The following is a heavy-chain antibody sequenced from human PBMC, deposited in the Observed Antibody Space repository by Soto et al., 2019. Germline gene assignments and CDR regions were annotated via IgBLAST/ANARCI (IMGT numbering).Heavy chain of an antibody. D-gene: IGHD2-2*01. CDR2: ISSSGSTI. V-gene: IGHV3-11*01. CDR3: ARRGGGYCSSTSCFYYYYYYMDV. CDR1: GFTFSDYY. Sequence: GGSLRLSCAASGFTFSDYYMSWIRQAPGKGLEWVSYISSSGSTIYYADSVKGRFTISRDNAKNSLYLQMNSLRAEDTAVYYCARRGGGYCSSTSCFYYYYYYMDVWGKGTTVTVSS. J-gene: IGHJ6*03.